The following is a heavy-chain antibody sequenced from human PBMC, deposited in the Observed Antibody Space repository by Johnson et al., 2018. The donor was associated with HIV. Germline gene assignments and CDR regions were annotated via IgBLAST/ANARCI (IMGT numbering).Heavy chain of an antibody. Sequence: QVQLVESGGGVVQPGRSLRLSCAASGFTFNTFGMHWVRQAPGKGLEWVALVSYDGTDKYYADSVKGRFTISRDNSKNTLYLQMNSLRAEDTAVYYCAKDRTGGAMGLFDIWGQGTMVTVSS. V-gene: IGHV3-30*18. J-gene: IGHJ3*02. CDR1: GFTFNTFG. CDR2: VSYDGTDK. D-gene: IGHD5-18*01. CDR3: AKDRTGGAMGLFDI.